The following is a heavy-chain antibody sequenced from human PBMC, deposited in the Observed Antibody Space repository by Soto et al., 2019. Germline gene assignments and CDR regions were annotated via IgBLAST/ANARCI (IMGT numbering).Heavy chain of an antibody. Sequence: GGSLRLSCAASGFTFSSYAMSWVRQAPGKGLEWVSAISGSGGITYYADSVKGRFTISRENCKNTLYLQMNSLRAEDTAAYYCAKLLKRFLESLSSPVYYYYGTDVSRQGTTVTVSS. CDR1: GFTFSSYA. V-gene: IGHV3-23*01. CDR3: AKLLKRFLESLSSPVYYYYGTDV. CDR2: ISGSGGIT. J-gene: IGHJ6*02. D-gene: IGHD3-3*01.